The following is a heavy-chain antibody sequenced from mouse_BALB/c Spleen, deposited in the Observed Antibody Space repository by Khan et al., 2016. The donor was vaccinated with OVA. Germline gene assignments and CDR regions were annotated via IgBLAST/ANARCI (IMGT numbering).Heavy chain of an antibody. D-gene: IGHD1-2*01. CDR1: GYSITSGYG. CDR2: ISYSGSN. V-gene: IGHV3-2*02. CDR3: ARTARIKY. Sequence: VQLQESGPGLVKPSQSLSLTCTVTGYSITSGYGWNWIRQFPGNKLEWMGYISYSGSNNYHPSLKSRISITRDTSKNQFFLQLNSVTTEDTATYYCARTARIKYWGQGTTLTVSS. J-gene: IGHJ2*01.